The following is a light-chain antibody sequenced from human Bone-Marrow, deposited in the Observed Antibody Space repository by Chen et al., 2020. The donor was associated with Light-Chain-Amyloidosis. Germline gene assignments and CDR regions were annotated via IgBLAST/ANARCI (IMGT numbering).Light chain of an antibody. CDR2: EVS. CDR3: SSYTSSSTSWV. J-gene: IGLJ3*02. V-gene: IGLV2-14*01. CDR1: SSDDGSYNY. Sequence: QSALTPPASVSGSPGPSIAISCPRTSSDDGSYNYVSWYQQHPGNAPKLMLYEVSTRPPGVSNRVSGSKSGNTASLTISGLQAEDEADYYCSSYTSSSTSWVFGGGTKLTVL.